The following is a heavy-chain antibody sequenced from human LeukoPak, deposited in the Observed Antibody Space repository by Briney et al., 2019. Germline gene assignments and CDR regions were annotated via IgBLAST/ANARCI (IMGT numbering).Heavy chain of an antibody. J-gene: IGHJ5*02. CDR1: GGTFSSYA. CDR3: ARLGYGDYPPKLIWFDP. CDR2: IIPIFGTA. Sequence: GASVKVSCKASGGTFSSYAISWVRQAPGQGLEWMGGIIPIFGTANYAQKFQGRVTITADESTSTAYMELSSLRSEDTAVYCCARLGYGDYPPKLIWFDPWGQGTLVTVSS. V-gene: IGHV1-69*13. D-gene: IGHD4-17*01.